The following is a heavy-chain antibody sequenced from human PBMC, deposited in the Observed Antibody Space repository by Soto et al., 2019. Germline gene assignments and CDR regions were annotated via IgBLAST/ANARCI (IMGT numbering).Heavy chain of an antibody. D-gene: IGHD3-3*01. V-gene: IGHV4-39*01. CDR2: IGYTGTI. Sequence: TSETLSLTCTASGGSISSNSYYLGWIRPSPGKGLEWIGSIGYTGTIYYNPSLQSRVTMSVDTSENQISLRLSSMTAADTAVYYCASHVHNQGYEYYFDSWSQGTLVTVSS. CDR1: GGSISSNSYY. CDR3: ASHVHNQGYEYYFDS. J-gene: IGHJ4*02.